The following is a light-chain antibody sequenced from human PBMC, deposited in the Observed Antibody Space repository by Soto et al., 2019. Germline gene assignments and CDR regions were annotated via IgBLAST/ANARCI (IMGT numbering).Light chain of an antibody. V-gene: IGKV3-20*01. CDR1: QSVRAAN. Sequence: EIVSTQSPGTPSLSPGEGAVLSCRASQSVRAANLAWYQQKPGQAPRLLIYAATKRDTGIPDRFSGSVSGTEFTLTITSLQTEDFATYYCQQLNSFPITFGQGTRVEIK. J-gene: IGKJ5*01. CDR3: QQLNSFPIT. CDR2: AAT.